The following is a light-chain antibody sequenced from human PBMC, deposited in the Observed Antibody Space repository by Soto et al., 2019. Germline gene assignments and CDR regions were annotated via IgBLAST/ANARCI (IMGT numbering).Light chain of an antibody. V-gene: IGKV3-11*01. J-gene: IGKJ1*01. CDR3: QHRSNWSMT. Sequence: EIVLTQSPATLSLFPGERATLSCRASQSVSSYFAWYQQKPGQAPRLLIYDASSRAAGIPARFSGSGSGTDFTLTISTLEPEEFAVYYCQHRSNWSMTFGQGTRVEIE. CDR1: QSVSSY. CDR2: DAS.